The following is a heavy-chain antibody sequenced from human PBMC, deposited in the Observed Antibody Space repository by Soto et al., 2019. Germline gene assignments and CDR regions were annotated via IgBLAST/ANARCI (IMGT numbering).Heavy chain of an antibody. V-gene: IGHV5-51*01. CDR3: ARRYGSGSYYPQDYYYYYMDV. D-gene: IGHD3-10*01. J-gene: IGHJ6*03. CDR2: IYPGDSDT. Sequence: SLKISCKGSGYSFTSYWIGWVRQMPGKGLEWMGIIYPGDSDTRYSPSFQGQVTISADKSISTAYLQWSSLKASDTAMYYCARRYGSGSYYPQDYYYYYMDVWGKGTTVTVS. CDR1: GYSFTSYW.